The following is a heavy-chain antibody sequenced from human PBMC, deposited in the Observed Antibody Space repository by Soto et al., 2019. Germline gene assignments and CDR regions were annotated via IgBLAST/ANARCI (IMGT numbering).Heavy chain of an antibody. CDR1: GYTLIDNY. V-gene: IGHV1-2*02. J-gene: IGHJ4*02. CDR3: ARSLTTLTTLLDY. Sequence: ASVTVSCKASGYTLIDNYMHWVREAPGQRLEWMGWINPNGGTNDSQKFQGSVTMTSDTSISTAYMELSRLRSDDTAVYYCARSLTTLTTLLDYWGQGTLVPVSS. CDR2: INPNGGT. D-gene: IGHD4-4*01.